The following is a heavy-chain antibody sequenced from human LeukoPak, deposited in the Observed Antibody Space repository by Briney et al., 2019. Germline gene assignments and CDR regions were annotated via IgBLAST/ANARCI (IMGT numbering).Heavy chain of an antibody. CDR1: GFTFSSYE. CDR2: INSRGSTI. V-gene: IGHV3-48*03. CDR3: ARDQTDYGDYLIDY. J-gene: IGHJ4*02. D-gene: IGHD4-17*01. Sequence: GGSLRLSCAASGFTFSSYEMNWARQAPGKGLEWVSYINSRGSTIYYTDSVKGRFTISRDNTKNSLYLQMNSLRAEDTAVYYCARDQTDYGDYLIDYWGQGTLVTVSS.